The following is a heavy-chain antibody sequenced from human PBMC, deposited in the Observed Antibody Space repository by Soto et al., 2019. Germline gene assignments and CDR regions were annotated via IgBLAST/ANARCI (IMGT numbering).Heavy chain of an antibody. CDR1: GFTFSSYD. J-gene: IGHJ3*02. CDR2: IGTAGDP. V-gene: IGHV3-13*05. CDR3: ARSSSSSDDAFDI. Sequence: EVQLVESGGGLVQPGGSLRLSCAASGFTFSSYDMHWVRQATGKGLEWVSAIGTAGDPYYPGSVKGRFTISRENAKNSLYLQMNNLRAGDTAVYYCARSSSSSDDAFDIWGQGTMVTVSS. D-gene: IGHD6-13*01.